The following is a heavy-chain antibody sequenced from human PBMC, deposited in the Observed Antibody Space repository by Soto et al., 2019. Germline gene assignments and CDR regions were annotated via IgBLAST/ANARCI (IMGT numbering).Heavy chain of an antibody. J-gene: IGHJ5*02. CDR1: GGSISSGGYY. V-gene: IGHV4-31*03. Sequence: PSETLSLTCTVSGGSISSGGYYWSWIRQHPGKGLEWIGYIYYSGSTYYNPSLKSRVTISVDTSKNQFSLKLSSVTAADTAVYYCARERVRVATYNWFDPWGQGTLVTVSS. CDR3: ARERVRVATYNWFDP. D-gene: IGHD5-12*01. CDR2: IYYSGST.